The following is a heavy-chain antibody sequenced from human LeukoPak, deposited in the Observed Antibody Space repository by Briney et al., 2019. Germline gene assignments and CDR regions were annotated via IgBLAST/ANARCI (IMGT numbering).Heavy chain of an antibody. CDR2: IDPGDSDT. J-gene: IGHJ4*02. V-gene: IGHV5-51*01. Sequence: GESLKISCQVSGYSFTNYWIGWVRQMPGKGLEWMGSIDPGDSDTRYSPSFQGQVTISADKSISTAYLQWSSLKASDTAMYYCARRGRLNDSPDYWGQGTLVTVSS. D-gene: IGHD3-22*01. CDR1: GYSFTNYW. CDR3: ARRGRLNDSPDY.